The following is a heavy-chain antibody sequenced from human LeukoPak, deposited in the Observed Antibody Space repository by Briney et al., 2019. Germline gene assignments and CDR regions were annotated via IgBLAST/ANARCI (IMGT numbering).Heavy chain of an antibody. CDR3: AKSSTAYYYDSSGYKIAGDY. CDR2: ISGSGGST. J-gene: IGHJ4*02. D-gene: IGHD3-22*01. Sequence: PGGSLRLSCAASGFTFSSYAMSWVRQAPGKGQEWVSAISGSGGSTYYADSVKGRFTISRDNSKNTLYLQMNSLRAEDTAVYYCAKSSTAYYYDSSGYKIAGDYWGQGTLVTVSS. CDR1: GFTFSSYA. V-gene: IGHV3-23*01.